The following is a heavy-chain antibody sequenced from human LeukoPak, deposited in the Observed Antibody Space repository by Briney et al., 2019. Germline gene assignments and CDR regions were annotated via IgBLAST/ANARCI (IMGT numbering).Heavy chain of an antibody. CDR2: IKTETGET. CDR3: ARDKNPTVFDY. CDR1: AYSFTDYY. J-gene: IGHJ4*02. Sequence: AASVKVSCKASAYSFTDYYIHWVRQAPGQGLEWMGWIKTETGETNTAQKFQGRVTMTRDTSISTAYMEVSRLTSDDTAIYYCARDKNPTVFDYWGQGTLVTVSS. V-gene: IGHV1-2*02.